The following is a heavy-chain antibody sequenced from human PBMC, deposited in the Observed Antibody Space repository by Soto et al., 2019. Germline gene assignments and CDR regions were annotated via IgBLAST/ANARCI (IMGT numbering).Heavy chain of an antibody. D-gene: IGHD3-3*01. CDR2: IYYSGST. J-gene: IGHJ4*02. CDR3: ARHRDFWSGYRSPIYFDY. Sequence: KGLEWIGYIYYSGSTNYNPSLKSRVTISVDTSKNQFSLKLSSVTAADTAVYYCARHRDFWSGYRSPIYFDYWGQGTLVTVSS. V-gene: IGHV4-59*08.